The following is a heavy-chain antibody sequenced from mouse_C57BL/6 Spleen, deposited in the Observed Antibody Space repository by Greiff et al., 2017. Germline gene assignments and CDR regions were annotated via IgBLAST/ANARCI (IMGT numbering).Heavy chain of an antibody. CDR2: IYPGSGST. CDR3: ARYDGYYGY. V-gene: IGHV1-55*01. D-gene: IGHD2-3*01. Sequence: VQLQQSGAELVKPGASVKMSCKASGYTFTSYWITWVKQRPGHGLEWIGDIYPGSGSTNYNEKFKSKATLTVDTSSSTACMQLSSLTSEDSAVYYCARYDGYYGYWGQGTTLTVSS. CDR1: GYTFTSYW. J-gene: IGHJ2*01.